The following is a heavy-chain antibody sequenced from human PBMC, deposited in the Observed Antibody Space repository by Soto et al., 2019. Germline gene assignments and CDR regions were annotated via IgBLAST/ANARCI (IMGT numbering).Heavy chain of an antibody. D-gene: IGHD2-15*01. CDR1: GFTFNNYG. J-gene: IGHJ6*02. Sequence: QVQLVESGGGVVQPKRSLRLSCVVSGFTFNNYGMHWVRQAPGKGLEWVAVISFDGSKTYYADSVKGRFTISRDDSKSTLYLQMNRLRAEDTAVYYCAKDVAQCSGGRCDSYDYDYGMDVWGQGTTVAVSS. V-gene: IGHV3-30*18. CDR2: ISFDGSKT. CDR3: AKDVAQCSGGRCDSYDYDYGMDV.